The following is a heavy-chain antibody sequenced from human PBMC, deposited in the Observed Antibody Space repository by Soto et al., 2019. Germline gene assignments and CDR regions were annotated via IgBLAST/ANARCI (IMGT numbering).Heavy chain of an antibody. CDR1: GGIFSTST. D-gene: IGHD5-12*01. Sequence: QVQLVQSGAEVKKPGSSVKVSCKASGGIFSTSTFTWVRQAPGQGLEWMGRIIPILGTADYAQKFQGRVTLTADKSTSTAYMELSSLGSEDTAVFYCARDLTIGSDYSGYAVIDYWGQGTLVTVSS. J-gene: IGHJ4*02. CDR3: ARDLTIGSDYSGYAVIDY. CDR2: IIPILGTA. V-gene: IGHV1-69*08.